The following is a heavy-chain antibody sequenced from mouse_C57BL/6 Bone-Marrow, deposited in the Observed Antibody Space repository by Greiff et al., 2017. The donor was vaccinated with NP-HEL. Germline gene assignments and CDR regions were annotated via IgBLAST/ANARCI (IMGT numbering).Heavy chain of an antibody. CDR3: ARYDYGSSSFDY. CDR2: IDPNSGGT. Sequence: VQLQQPGAELVKPGASVKLSCKASGYTFTSYLMHWVKQRPGLGLEWIGRIDPNSGGTRYNEKFKSKATLTVDKPSSTAYMQLNSLTSEDSAVYYCARYDYGSSSFDYWGQGTTLTVSS. CDR1: GYTFTSYL. D-gene: IGHD1-1*01. J-gene: IGHJ2*01. V-gene: IGHV1-72*01.